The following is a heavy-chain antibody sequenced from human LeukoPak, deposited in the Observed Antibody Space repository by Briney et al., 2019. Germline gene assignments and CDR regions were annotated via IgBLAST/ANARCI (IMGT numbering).Heavy chain of an antibody. V-gene: IGHV3-30*01. CDR1: GFTLSEYG. CDR3: ARDRINMMVLVHDSGLDL. J-gene: IGHJ5*02. D-gene: IGHD3-22*01. CDR2: LSYDGSDR. Sequence: GGSLRLSCAASGFTLSEYGIHWVRQAPGKGLEGVAVLSYDGSDRYYADSVNGRFTISRDISSDTVSLQMNSLRVEDTAVYFCARDRINMMVLVHDSGLDLWGQGTLVTVSS.